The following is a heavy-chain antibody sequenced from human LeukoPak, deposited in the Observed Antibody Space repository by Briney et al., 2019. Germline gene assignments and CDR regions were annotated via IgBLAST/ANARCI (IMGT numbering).Heavy chain of an antibody. J-gene: IGHJ4*02. CDR3: AVYCSTSSCYTSLFDY. Sequence: PGGSLRLSCAASGFTFSTYNMNWVPQAPGKGLEWVSYISSSSSAKYYADSVKGRFTISRDNAKNSPYLQMYDLRAEDTAVYYCAVYCSTSSCYTSLFDYWGQGTPVTVSS. CDR1: GFTFSTYN. CDR2: ISSSSSAK. D-gene: IGHD2-2*02. V-gene: IGHV3-48*01.